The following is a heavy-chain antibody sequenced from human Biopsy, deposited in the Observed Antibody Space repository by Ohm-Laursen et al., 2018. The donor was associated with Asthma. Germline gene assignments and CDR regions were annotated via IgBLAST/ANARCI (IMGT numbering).Heavy chain of an antibody. D-gene: IGHD2-2*01. Sequence: ASVKVSCKSLGGTFNTYVIGWVRQAPGQGLEWMGGINSVFGTTAYPQKFQDRVTITADDSTSTVYMELSSMRSEDTAVYYCARKAGSCISRTCYSLDFWGQGTLVTVSS. J-gene: IGHJ4*02. CDR1: GGTFNTYV. V-gene: IGHV1-69*13. CDR3: ARKAGSCISRTCYSLDF. CDR2: INSVFGTT.